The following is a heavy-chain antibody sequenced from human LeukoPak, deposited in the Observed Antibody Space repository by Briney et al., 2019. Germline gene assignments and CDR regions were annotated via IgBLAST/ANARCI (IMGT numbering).Heavy chain of an antibody. D-gene: IGHD3-9*01. CDR2: IRYDGSKK. V-gene: IGHV3-30*02. CDR3: ANGPHYNILTGFYKVRSHLDY. J-gene: IGHJ4*02. Sequence: GTSLRLSCAASGFTFSNYGMHWVRQAPGKGLEWVAFIRYDGSKKYYADSVKGRFTISRDNSKNTLYLQMNSLRAEDTAMYYCANGPHYNILTGFYKVRSHLDYWGQGTLVTVSS. CDR1: GFTFSNYG.